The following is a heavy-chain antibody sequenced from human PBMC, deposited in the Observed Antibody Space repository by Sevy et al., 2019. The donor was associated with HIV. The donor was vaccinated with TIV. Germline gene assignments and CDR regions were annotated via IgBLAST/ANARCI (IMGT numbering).Heavy chain of an antibody. J-gene: IGHJ4*02. V-gene: IGHV3-7*01. CDR3: AKDMGRFDY. CDR2: INQDGHEK. CDR1: GFSLSNYW. Sequence: GGSLRLSCVASGFSLSNYWMTWVRQAPGKGLEWVANINQDGHEKYYVDSVKGRFTISRDGATLFLQMNSLRAEDTAVYYCAKDMGRFDYWGQGTLVTVSS. D-gene: IGHD3-10*01.